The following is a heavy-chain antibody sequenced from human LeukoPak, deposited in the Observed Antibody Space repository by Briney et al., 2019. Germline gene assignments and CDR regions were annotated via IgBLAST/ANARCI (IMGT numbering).Heavy chain of an antibody. CDR1: GGSISSYY. D-gene: IGHD3-10*01. Sequence: TSETLSLTCTVSGGSISSYYWSWIRQHPGKGLEWIGYISYSGNTYYNPSLKSRLTISVDTSKNQFSLKLSSVTAADTAVYYCARSFGESYFDYWGQGILVTVSS. CDR3: ARSFGESYFDY. CDR2: ISYSGNT. J-gene: IGHJ4*02. V-gene: IGHV4-59*06.